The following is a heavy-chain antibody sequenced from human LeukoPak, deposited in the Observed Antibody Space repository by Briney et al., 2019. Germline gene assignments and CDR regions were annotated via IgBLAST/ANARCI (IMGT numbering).Heavy chain of an antibody. J-gene: IGHJ5*02. V-gene: IGHV1-69*13. CDR3: ARDPCSGGSCLNWFDP. D-gene: IGHD2-15*01. CDR2: IIPIFGTA. CDR1: GGTFSSYA. Sequence: ASVKVSRKASGGTFSSYAISWVRQAPGQGLEWMGGIIPIFGTANYAQKFQGRVTITADESTSTAYMELSSLRSEDTAVYYCARDPCSGGSCLNWFDPWGQGTLVTVSS.